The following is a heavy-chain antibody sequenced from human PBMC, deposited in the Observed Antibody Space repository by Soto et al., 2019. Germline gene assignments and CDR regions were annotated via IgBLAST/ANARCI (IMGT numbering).Heavy chain of an antibody. D-gene: IGHD1-1*01. V-gene: IGHV4-4*07. Sequence: SETLSLTCTVSGASISGFYWSWIRKSAGKGLEWIGRIYATGTTDYNPSLKSRVMMSVDTSKKQFSLKLRTVTAADTAVYYCGRDGTKTFRDWFDPWGQGISVTVCS. CDR3: GRDGTKTFRDWFDP. J-gene: IGHJ5*02. CDR2: IYATGTT. CDR1: GASISGFY.